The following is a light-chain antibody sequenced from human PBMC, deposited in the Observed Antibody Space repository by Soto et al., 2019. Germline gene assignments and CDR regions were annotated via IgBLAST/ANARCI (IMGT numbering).Light chain of an antibody. V-gene: IGKV3-11*01. CDR2: DAS. J-gene: IGKJ2*02. CDR3: QRRSNWPPCT. CDR1: QSVSSY. Sequence: EIVLTQSPATLSLSPGERATLSCRASQSVSSYLAWWGETPGQAGRLLIYDASNRATVIAASLNGTGSATAFNVAMAGLENDEFAVYCGQRRSNWPPCTCGQGTKVDI.